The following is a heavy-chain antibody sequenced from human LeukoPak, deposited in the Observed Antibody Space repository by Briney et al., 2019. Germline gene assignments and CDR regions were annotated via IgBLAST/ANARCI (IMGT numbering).Heavy chain of an antibody. D-gene: IGHD1-7*01. CDR3: ARESPYNWNSRTNWFDP. J-gene: IGHJ5*02. CDR2: TYYRSKWYN. CDR1: GDSVSSNSAA. Sequence: SQTLSLTCAISGDSVSSNSAAWNWIRQSPSRGLEWLGRTYYRSKWYNDYAVSVKSRITINPDTSKNQFSLQLNSVTPEDTAVYYCARESPYNWNSRTNWFDPWGQGTLVTVSS. V-gene: IGHV6-1*01.